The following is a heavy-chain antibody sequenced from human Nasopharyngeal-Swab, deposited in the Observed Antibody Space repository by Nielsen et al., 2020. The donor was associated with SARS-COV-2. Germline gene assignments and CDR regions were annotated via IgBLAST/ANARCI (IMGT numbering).Heavy chain of an antibody. D-gene: IGHD3-16*01. CDR2: IDWDDDK. J-gene: IGHJ6*02. CDR1: GFSLSTSGMC. CDR3: ARMFGFPIGGEMDV. Sequence: SGPTLVKPTQPLTLTCTFSGFSLSTSGMCVSWIRQPPGKALEWLALIDWDDDKYYSTSLKTSLTISKDTSKNQVVLTMTNMDPVDTATYYCARMFGFPIGGEMDVWGQGTTVTVSS. V-gene: IGHV2-70*01.